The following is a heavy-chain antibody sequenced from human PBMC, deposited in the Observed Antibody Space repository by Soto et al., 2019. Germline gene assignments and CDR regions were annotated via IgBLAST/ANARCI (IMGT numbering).Heavy chain of an antibody. CDR1: VFSFISYG. CDR2: TTYDGGIK. CDR3: AGALENPYFYYGLNV. D-gene: IGHD1-1*01. V-gene: IGHV3-30*03. Sequence: GWSLRLSCAASVFSFISYGMEWVRLAPGKGLEWVAATTYDGGIKHYVDSVKGRFTISRDNSKNTLYLQMNSLRVEDTATYYCAGALENPYFYYGLNVWGQGTTVTVSS. J-gene: IGHJ6*02.